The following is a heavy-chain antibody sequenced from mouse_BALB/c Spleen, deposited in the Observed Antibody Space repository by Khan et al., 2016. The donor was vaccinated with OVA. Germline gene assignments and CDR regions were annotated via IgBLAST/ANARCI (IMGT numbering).Heavy chain of an antibody. D-gene: IGHD2-3*01. J-gene: IGHJ4*01. CDR3: ARGDGYYEDAMDY. Sequence: VQLQESGPGLVAPSQSLSITCTVSGFSLTSYGVHWVRQPPGKGLVWLGVIWAGGSTNYNSALMSSLSISKDNSKSQVFLKMNSLQTDDTAMYYYARGDGYYEDAMDYWDQGTAVTVSS. CDR1: GFSLTSYG. CDR2: IWAGGST. V-gene: IGHV2-9*02.